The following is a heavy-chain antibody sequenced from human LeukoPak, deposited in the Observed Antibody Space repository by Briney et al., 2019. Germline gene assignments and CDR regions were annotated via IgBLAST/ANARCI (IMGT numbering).Heavy chain of an antibody. CDR2: ISTYNDNT. CDR3: ASGPSGDYGDYDPPGRFGYYYYMDV. J-gene: IGHJ6*03. D-gene: IGHD4-17*01. Sequence: ASVKVSCKASGYTFTSYGISWVRQAPGQGLEWMGWISTYNDNTNYAQKLQGRVTMTTDTSTSTAYMELRSLRSEDTAVYYCASGPSGDYGDYDPPGRFGYYYYMDVWGKGTTVTVSS. CDR1: GYTFTSYG. V-gene: IGHV1-18*01.